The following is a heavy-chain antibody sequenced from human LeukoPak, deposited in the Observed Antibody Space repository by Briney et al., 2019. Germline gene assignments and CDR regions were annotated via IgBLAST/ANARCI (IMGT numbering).Heavy chain of an antibody. Sequence: SSVKVSCKASGGTFSSYAISWVRQAPGQGLEWMGRIIPIFGTANYAQKFQGRVTITADKSTSTAYMELSSLRSEDTAVYYCASLRGDPYSNCGDVWGKGTTVPVSS. CDR3: ASLRGDPYSNCGDV. D-gene: IGHD4-11*01. CDR2: IIPIFGTA. V-gene: IGHV1-69*06. J-gene: IGHJ6*04. CDR1: GGTFSSYA.